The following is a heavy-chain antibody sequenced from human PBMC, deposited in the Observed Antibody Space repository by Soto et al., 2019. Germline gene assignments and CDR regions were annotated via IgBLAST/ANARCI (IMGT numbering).Heavy chain of an antibody. J-gene: IGHJ6*02. CDR1: GFSLTSPGMC. V-gene: IGHV2-70*13. CDR3: PRSIRGPRRFNGMDV. CDR2: IERDDDDK. Sequence: SGPTLVNPTETLTLTCTFSGFSLTSPGMCVSWIRQSPGKALEWLALIERDDDDKYYSTSLKTRLTISKDTRKNQVVLTMANMEPADTATYYCPRSIRGPRRFNGMDVWGQGTTVTVS. D-gene: IGHD1-20*01.